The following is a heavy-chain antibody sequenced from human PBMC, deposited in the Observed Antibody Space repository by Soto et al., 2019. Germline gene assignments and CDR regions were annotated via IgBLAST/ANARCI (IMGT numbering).Heavy chain of an antibody. V-gene: IGHV4-59*01. D-gene: IGHD6-13*01. CDR3: ASHSSHWPFFDF. J-gene: IGHJ4*02. CDR2: IYYTGLS. Sequence: SETLALTCTVSGGSISSYYWSWIRQPPGKGLEWIGYIYYTGLSNSNPSLNSRVTMSVDTSKNQFSLKLSSVTAADTAVYYCASHSSHWPFFDFWGQGTLVTVSS. CDR1: GGSISSYY.